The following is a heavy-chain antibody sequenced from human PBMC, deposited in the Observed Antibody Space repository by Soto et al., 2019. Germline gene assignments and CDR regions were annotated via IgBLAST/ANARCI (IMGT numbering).Heavy chain of an antibody. CDR2: IYYSGST. V-gene: IGHV4-39*01. CDR3: ATYSRYYYDILTGYLPYYYYGMDV. D-gene: IGHD3-9*01. J-gene: IGHJ6*02. Sequence: PSETLSLTCTVSGGSISSSSYYWGWIRQPPGKGLEWIGSIYYSGSTYYNPSLKSRVTISVDTSKNQFSLKLSSVTAADTAVYYCATYSRYYYDILTGYLPYYYYGMDVWGQGTTVTVSS. CDR1: GGSISSSSYY.